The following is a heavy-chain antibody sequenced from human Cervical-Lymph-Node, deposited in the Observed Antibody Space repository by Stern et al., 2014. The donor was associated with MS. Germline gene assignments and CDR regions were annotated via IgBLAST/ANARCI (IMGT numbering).Heavy chain of an antibody. CDR1: GYTFNNYG. CDR3: ARFTVARILATATINWLDP. J-gene: IGHJ5*02. D-gene: IGHD5-12*01. Sequence: QVQLVQSGTEVKKPGASVKVSCKASGYTFNNYGISWVRQAPGQGLEWMGWVNAYPGHTSYAQNLQGRVNMTTDTSTSTAYMELRSLTSDDTAIYYCARFTVARILATATINWLDPWGQGTLVTVSS. V-gene: IGHV1-18*01. CDR2: VNAYPGHT.